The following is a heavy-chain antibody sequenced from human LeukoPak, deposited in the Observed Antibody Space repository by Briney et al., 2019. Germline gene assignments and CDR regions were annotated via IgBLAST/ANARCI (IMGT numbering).Heavy chain of an antibody. D-gene: IGHD2-2*01. CDR3: ARDTKYAFDD. CDR2: VGISSGNT. CDR1: GFTFSDYS. Sequence: GGSLRLSCAASGFTFSDYSMNWVRQAPGKGLEWISYVGISSGNTKYADSVKGRFTISGDKAKNSLYLQMNSLRVEDTAVYYCARDTKYAFDDWGQGTLVTVSS. V-gene: IGHV3-48*01. J-gene: IGHJ4*02.